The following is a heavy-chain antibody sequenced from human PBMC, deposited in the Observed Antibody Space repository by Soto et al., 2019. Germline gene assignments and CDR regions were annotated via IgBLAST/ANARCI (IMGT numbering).Heavy chain of an antibody. Sequence: ASVKVSCKASGYTFTSYDINWVRQETEQGLEWMGWMNPNSGNTGYAQKFQGRVTMTRNTSISTAYMELSSLRSEDTAVYYCARGGIADNYYYYYYMDVWGKGTTVTVTS. V-gene: IGHV1-8*01. D-gene: IGHD6-13*01. CDR3: ARGGIADNYYYYYYMDV. CDR2: MNPNSGNT. CDR1: GYTFTSYD. J-gene: IGHJ6*03.